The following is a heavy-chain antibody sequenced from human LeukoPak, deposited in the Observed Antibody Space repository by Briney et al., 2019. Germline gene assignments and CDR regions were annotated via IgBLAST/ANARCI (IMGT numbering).Heavy chain of an antibody. Sequence: PGGSLRLSCAASGFTFSVFEMNWVRQAPGKGLEWVSYISGSGSTIYYADSVKGRFTISRDNAKNSLYLQMNSLRAEDTAVYYCAGDDCSNGVCYNDAFDIWGQGTMVTVSS. CDR2: ISGSGSTI. V-gene: IGHV3-48*03. CDR3: AGDDCSNGVCYNDAFDI. D-gene: IGHD2-8*01. J-gene: IGHJ3*02. CDR1: GFTFSVFE.